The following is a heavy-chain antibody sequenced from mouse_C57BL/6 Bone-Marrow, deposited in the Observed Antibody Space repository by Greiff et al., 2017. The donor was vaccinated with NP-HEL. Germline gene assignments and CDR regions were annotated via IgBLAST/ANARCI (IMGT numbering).Heavy chain of an antibody. J-gene: IGHJ3*01. CDR2: IDPSDSYT. CDR3: ARVSTMVKWFAY. V-gene: IGHV1-59*01. CDR1: GYTFTSYW. D-gene: IGHD2-2*01. Sequence: QVQLQQPGAELVRPGTSVKLSCKASGYTFTSYWMHWVKQRPGQGLEWIGVIDPSDSYTNYNQKFKGKATLTLDTSSSTAYMQLSSLTSEDSAVYYGARVSTMVKWFAYWGQGTLVTVSA.